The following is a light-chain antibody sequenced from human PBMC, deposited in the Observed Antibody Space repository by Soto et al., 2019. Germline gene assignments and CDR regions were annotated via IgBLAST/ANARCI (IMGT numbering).Light chain of an antibody. J-gene: IGKJ1*01. CDR2: GAS. Sequence: APLYVSPGERATLSCRASQSVSSNLAWYQQKPGRAPSLLIYGASSMETGIPERFSGSGSGTDFTLTISRLQPGDFATYYCQQYNSYSWPLGQVAMV. CDR1: QSVSSN. CDR3: QQYNSYSWP. V-gene: IGKV3D-15*01.